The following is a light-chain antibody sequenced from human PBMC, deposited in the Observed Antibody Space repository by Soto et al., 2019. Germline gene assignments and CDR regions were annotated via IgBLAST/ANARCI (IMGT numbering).Light chain of an antibody. CDR3: QQRSNWPT. J-gene: IGKJ1*01. V-gene: IGKV3-11*01. CDR1: QSVSSY. CDR2: DAS. Sequence: EIVLTQSPATLSLSPGERATLSCRASQSVSSYLAWYQQTPGQAPRLLIYDASNMATGIPARFSGSGSGTDFPLTISSLEPEDFAVYYCQQRSNWPTFGQGTKVEIK.